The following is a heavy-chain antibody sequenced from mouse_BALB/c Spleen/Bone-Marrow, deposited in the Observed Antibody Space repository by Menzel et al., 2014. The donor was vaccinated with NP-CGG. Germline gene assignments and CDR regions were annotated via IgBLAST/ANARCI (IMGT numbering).Heavy chain of an antibody. Sequence: QVQLQQPGAELVKPGASVKLSCKASGYTFTSYYMYWVKQRPGQGLEWIGGINPSNGGTNFNEKFKSKATLTVDKSFSAAYMQLGSLTSEDSAVYYCTRYTYGDYPYYYAMDYWGQGTSVTVSS. V-gene: IGHV1S81*02. CDR1: GYTFTSYY. D-gene: IGHD2-13*01. CDR3: TRYTYGDYPYYYAMDY. J-gene: IGHJ4*01. CDR2: INPSNGGT.